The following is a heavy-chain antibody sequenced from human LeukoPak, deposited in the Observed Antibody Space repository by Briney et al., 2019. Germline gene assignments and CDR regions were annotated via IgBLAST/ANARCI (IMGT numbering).Heavy chain of an antibody. V-gene: IGHV4-39*01. CDR1: GGSISSSSYY. J-gene: IGHJ4*02. Sequence: SETLSLTCTVSGGSISSSSYYWGWIRQPPGKGLEWVGSMYYSGSTYYNPSLKSRVTITVYTSKNQFSLKLSSVPAADTAVYYCASHRAEQYCSGGSCYSLPSYFHYWGQGTLVTVSS. CDR3: ASHRAEQYCSGGSCYSLPSYFHY. CDR2: MYYSGST. D-gene: IGHD2-15*01.